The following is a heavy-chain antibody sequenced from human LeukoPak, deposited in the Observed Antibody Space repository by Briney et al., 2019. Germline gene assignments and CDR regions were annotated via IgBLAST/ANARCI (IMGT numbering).Heavy chain of an antibody. Sequence: ETLSLTCTVSGGSISSYYWSWIRQPPGKGLEWIGYIYYSGSTNYNPSLKSRVTISVDTSKNQFSLKLSSVTAADTAVYYCARRSGSYYEWYFDLWGRGTLVTVSS. D-gene: IGHD1-26*01. V-gene: IGHV4-59*01. J-gene: IGHJ2*01. CDR1: GGSISSYY. CDR3: ARRSGSYYEWYFDL. CDR2: IYYSGST.